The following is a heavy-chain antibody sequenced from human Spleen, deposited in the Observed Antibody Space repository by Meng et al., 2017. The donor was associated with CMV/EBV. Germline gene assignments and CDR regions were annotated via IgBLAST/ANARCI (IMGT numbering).Heavy chain of an antibody. D-gene: IGHD2-15*01. Sequence: GGSLRLSCAASGFTFSSYTMIWVRQSPGRGLEWVASISSSSSYRFYTDSVKGRFTISRDNVKKSVYLQMNSLRVEDTGIYYCVRVLEDVVVVVPNYYYGMDAWGQGTAVTVSS. CDR2: ISSSSSYR. J-gene: IGHJ6*01. CDR1: GFTFSSYT. CDR3: VRVLEDVVVVVPNYYYGMDA. V-gene: IGHV3-21*04.